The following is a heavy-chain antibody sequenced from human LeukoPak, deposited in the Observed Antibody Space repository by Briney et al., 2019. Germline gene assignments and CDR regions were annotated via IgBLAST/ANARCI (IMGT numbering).Heavy chain of an antibody. CDR1: GFTFSSYG. CDR2: ISYDGSNK. D-gene: IGHD6-19*01. CDR3: ARDGSIQAAVAGIPEMNWFDP. J-gene: IGHJ5*02. Sequence: GGSLRLSCAASGFTFSSYGMHWVRQAPGKGLEWVAVISYDGSNKYYADSVKGRFTISRDNAKNSLYLQMNSLRAEDTALYYCARDGSIQAAVAGIPEMNWFDPWGQGTLVTVSS. V-gene: IGHV3-30*03.